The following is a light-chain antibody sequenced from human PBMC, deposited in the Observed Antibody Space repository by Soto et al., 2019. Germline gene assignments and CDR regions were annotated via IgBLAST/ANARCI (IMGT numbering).Light chain of an antibody. CDR3: QQRSDWPLT. V-gene: IGKV3-11*01. J-gene: IGKJ4*01. CDR2: DAS. CDR1: QSVSSY. Sequence: EIVLTQSPTTLSLSPGERATLSCRASQSVSSYFAWYQQKPGQAPRLLIYDASTRAAGIPARFSGSGSGTDFTLTISSLGPEDFAVYYCQQRSDWPLTFGGGTKVEIK.